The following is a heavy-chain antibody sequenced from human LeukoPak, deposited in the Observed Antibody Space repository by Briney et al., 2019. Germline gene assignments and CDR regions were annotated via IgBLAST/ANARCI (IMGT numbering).Heavy chain of an antibody. CDR3: VRSVTASTTGAI. J-gene: IGHJ3*02. V-gene: IGHV3-72*01. D-gene: IGHD2-21*02. CDR1: GFTFSDHS. CDR2: TRSKPYSYTT. Sequence: PGGSLRLSCATSGFTFSDHSMDSVRQAPGKGLEWFGRTRSKPYSYTTPSAASVKVRLTISRDDSKISLYRQMNSLKPGDTAVYYCVRSVTASTTGAIWGQGTMVTVSS.